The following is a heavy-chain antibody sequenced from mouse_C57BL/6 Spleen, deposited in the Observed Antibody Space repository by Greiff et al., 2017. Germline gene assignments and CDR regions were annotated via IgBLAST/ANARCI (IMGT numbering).Heavy chain of an antibody. V-gene: IGHV1-55*01. J-gene: IGHJ3*01. CDR3: ARDSSGHGGFAY. CDR1: GYTFTSYW. Sequence: QVQLQQPGAELVKPGASVKMSCKASGYTFTSYWITWVKQRPGQGLEWIGDIYPGSGSTNYNEKFKSKATLTVDTSSSTAYMQLSSLTSEDSAVYYGARDSSGHGGFAYWGQGTLVTVSA. CDR2: IYPGSGST. D-gene: IGHD3-2*02.